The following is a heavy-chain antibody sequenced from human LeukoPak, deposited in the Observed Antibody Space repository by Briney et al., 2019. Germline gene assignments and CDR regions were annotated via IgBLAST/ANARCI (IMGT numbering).Heavy chain of an antibody. J-gene: IGHJ4*02. CDR1: GGSINNYY. CDR3: ARDYAERPATRSGIDY. D-gene: IGHD6-25*01. V-gene: IGHV4-59*01. Sequence: PSETLSLTCTVSGGSINNYYWSWIRQPPGKGLEWIGYIYYSGSTNYNPSLKSRVTISVDTSKNQFSLKLSSVTAADTAVYYCARDYAERPATRSGIDYWGQGTLVTVSS. CDR2: IYYSGST.